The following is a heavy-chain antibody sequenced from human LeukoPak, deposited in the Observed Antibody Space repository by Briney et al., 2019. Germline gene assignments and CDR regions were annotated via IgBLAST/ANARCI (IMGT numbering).Heavy chain of an antibody. J-gene: IGHJ3*01. V-gene: IGHV3-7*01. CDR3: ARDSGACRGCAFDV. D-gene: IGHD5-12*01. CDR2: LNRDGSVK. Sequence: GGSLRLSCAASGFTVSSNYMSWVRQAPGKGLEWVANLNRDGSVKNYVDSVKGRFTISRDNTKNSLYLQMNSLRAEDTAVFYCARDSGACRGCAFDVWGHGSMVTVSS. CDR1: GFTVSSNY.